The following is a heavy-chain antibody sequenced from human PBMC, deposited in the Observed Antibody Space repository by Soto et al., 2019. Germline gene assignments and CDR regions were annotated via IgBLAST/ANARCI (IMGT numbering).Heavy chain of an antibody. J-gene: IGHJ6*02. D-gene: IGHD3-22*01. CDR2: INPSGGHT. CDR3: ARGYYESSGYHSYYSGMDV. Sequence: ASVKVSCKASGYTFTRNAIHWVRQAPGQGLEWMGIINPSGGHTGYAQKFQGRVTMTRDTSTSTVYMELSSLRSEDTAVYYCARGYYESSGYHSYYSGMDVWGQGTTVTVSS. CDR1: GYTFTRNA. V-gene: IGHV1-46*03.